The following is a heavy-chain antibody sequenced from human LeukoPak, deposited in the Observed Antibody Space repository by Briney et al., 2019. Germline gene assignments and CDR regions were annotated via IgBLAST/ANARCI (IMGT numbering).Heavy chain of an antibody. CDR2: INHSGST. V-gene: IGHV4-34*01. CDR1: GGSFSGYY. J-gene: IGHJ4*02. Sequence: SETLSLTCAVYGGSFSGYYWSWIRQPPGKGLEWIGEINHSGSTNYNPSLKSRVTIPVDTSKNQFSLKLSSVTAADTAVYYCARAMVRGGVRYWGQGTLVTVSS. CDR3: ARAMVRGGVRY. D-gene: IGHD3-10*01.